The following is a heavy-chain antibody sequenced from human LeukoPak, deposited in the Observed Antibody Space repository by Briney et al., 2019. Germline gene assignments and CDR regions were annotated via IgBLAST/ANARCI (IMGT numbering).Heavy chain of an antibody. Sequence: PSETLSLTCTVSGGSISSGSYYWSWIRQPAEKGLEWIGRIYTNGSTNYNPSLKSRVTISVDTSKNQFFLKLSSVTAADTAVYYCARVASGSYYYYFDYWGQGTLVTVSS. V-gene: IGHV4-61*02. CDR1: GGSISSGSYY. CDR3: ARVASGSYYYYFDY. CDR2: IYTNGST. D-gene: IGHD1-26*01. J-gene: IGHJ4*02.